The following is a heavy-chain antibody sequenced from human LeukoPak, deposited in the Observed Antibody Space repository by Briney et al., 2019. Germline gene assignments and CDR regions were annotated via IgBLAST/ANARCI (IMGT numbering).Heavy chain of an antibody. D-gene: IGHD3-22*01. V-gene: IGHV4-39*01. CDR2: IYYSGST. Sequence: SETLSLTCTVSGGSISSSSYYWGWIRQPPGKGLEWVGSIYYSGSTYYNPSLKSRVTISVDTSKNQFSLKLSSVTAADTAVYCCARQYASSGYYLTDWFDPWGQGTLVTVSS. J-gene: IGHJ5*02. CDR3: ARQYASSGYYLTDWFDP. CDR1: GGSISSSSYY.